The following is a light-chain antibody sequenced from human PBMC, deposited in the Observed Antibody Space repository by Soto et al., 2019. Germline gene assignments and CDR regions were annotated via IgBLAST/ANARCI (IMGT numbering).Light chain of an antibody. V-gene: IGKV3-20*01. Sequence: EIVLTQSPGTLSLSPGERATLSCRASQSVRSNYLAWYQQKPGQAPRLLIHGASSRATGIPDRFTGSGSGTDFTLTISRLEPEDFAVFYCQQYGRSPLTFGGGTKVDIK. CDR3: QQYGRSPLT. J-gene: IGKJ4*01. CDR1: QSVRSNY. CDR2: GAS.